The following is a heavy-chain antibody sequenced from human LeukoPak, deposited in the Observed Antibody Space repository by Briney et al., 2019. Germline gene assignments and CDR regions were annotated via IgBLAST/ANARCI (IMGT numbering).Heavy chain of an antibody. D-gene: IGHD3-22*01. V-gene: IGHV4-59*01. J-gene: IGHJ1*01. Sequence: PSETLSLTCTVSGDSITTYYWSWVRQPPGKGLEWIGYMFHTGSANYNPSLKSRVSFSIDTSKNVFSLNLTSVTAADTAVYFCARSAYFDSSGFYTGQAESFHQWGQGTLVTASP. CDR1: GDSITTYY. CDR2: MFHTGSA. CDR3: ARSAYFDSSGFYTGQAESFHQ.